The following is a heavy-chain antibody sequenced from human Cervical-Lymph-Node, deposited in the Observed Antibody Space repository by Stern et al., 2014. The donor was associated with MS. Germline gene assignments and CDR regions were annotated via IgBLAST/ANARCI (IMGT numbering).Heavy chain of an antibody. CDR1: GFTLSDYY. D-gene: IGHD6-19*01. CDR2: ISSSGSTI. CDR3: ARLDSSGWYINGSPDY. V-gene: IGHV3-11*01. Sequence: QLVQYGGGLVKPGGSLRLSCAASGFTLSDYYMSWIRQAPGKGLEWVSYISSSGSTIQYADSVKGRFTISRDNAKNSLYLQMNSLRAEDTAVYYCARLDSSGWYINGSPDYWGQGTLVTVSS. J-gene: IGHJ4*02.